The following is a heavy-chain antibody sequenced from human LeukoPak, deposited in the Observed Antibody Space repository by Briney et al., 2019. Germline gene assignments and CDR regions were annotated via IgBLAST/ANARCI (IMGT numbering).Heavy chain of an antibody. D-gene: IGHD1-26*01. Sequence: PSETLSLTCAVYGGSFSDYYMSWIRQAPGKGLEWVSYISSSGTTIHNADSVKGRFTISRDNAKNSLYLQMNSLRAEDTAVYYCARVRGSYCSDYWGQGALVTVSS. V-gene: IGHV3-11*04. CDR3: ARVRGSYCSDY. CDR1: GGSFSDYY. J-gene: IGHJ4*02. CDR2: ISSSGTTI.